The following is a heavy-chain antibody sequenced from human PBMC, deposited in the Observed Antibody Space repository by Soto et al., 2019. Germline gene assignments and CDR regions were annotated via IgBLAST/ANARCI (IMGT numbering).Heavy chain of an antibody. D-gene: IGHD6-19*01. CDR2: SYYSGIT. CDR1: GGSISSISYY. CDR3: ARQRGWWFAY. V-gene: IGHV4-39*01. J-gene: IGHJ4*02. Sequence: QLQLQESGPGLVKPSENLSLTCTVSGGSISSISYYWGWIRQPPGQGLEWIGSSYYSGITYYNPSLKSRVTISVDTSMNQFYLKLSSVTAADTAVYYCARQRGWWFAYWGQGTLVPVS.